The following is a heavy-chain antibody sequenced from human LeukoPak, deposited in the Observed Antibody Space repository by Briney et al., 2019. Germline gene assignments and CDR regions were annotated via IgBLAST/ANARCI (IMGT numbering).Heavy chain of an antibody. CDR1: GGSFSGYY. J-gene: IGHJ4*02. V-gene: IGHV4-34*01. D-gene: IGHD3-22*01. CDR2: INHSGST. CDR3: ARGEHLEYYYDSSGYYFDY. Sequence: SETLSLTCAVYGGSFSGYYWSRIRQPPGKELEWIGEINHSGSTNYNPSLKSRVTISVDTSKNQFSLKLSSVTAADTAVYYCARGEHLEYYYDSSGYYFDYWGQGTLVTVSS.